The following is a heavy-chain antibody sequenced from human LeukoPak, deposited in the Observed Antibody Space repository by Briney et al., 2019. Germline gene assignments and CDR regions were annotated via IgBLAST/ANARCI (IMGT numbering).Heavy chain of an antibody. CDR2: VSYSGST. Sequence: SETLSLTCIVSGGSISSYYWSWVRQPPGKGLEWIGYVSYSGSTDYNPSLKSRVTISIDTSKNQFSLKLSSVTAADTAVYYCARDRKIVSAFDIWGQGTMVTVSS. CDR1: GGSISSYY. CDR3: ARDRKIVSAFDI. D-gene: IGHD3-22*01. V-gene: IGHV4-59*12. J-gene: IGHJ3*02.